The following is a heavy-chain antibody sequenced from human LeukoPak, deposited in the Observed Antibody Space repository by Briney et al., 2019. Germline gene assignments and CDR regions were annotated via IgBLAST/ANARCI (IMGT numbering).Heavy chain of an antibody. CDR2: IYPGDSDT. D-gene: IGHD5-18*01. CDR3: ARSDTAMVSGFDY. V-gene: IGHV5-51*01. Sequence: GESLKISCKGSGYGFTNFWIGWVRQMPGKGLEGMGIIYPGDSDTRYSPSFQGQVTISADKSISTAYLQWSSLKASDTAIYYCARSDTAMVSGFDYWGQGTLVTVSS. J-gene: IGHJ4*02. CDR1: GYGFTNFW.